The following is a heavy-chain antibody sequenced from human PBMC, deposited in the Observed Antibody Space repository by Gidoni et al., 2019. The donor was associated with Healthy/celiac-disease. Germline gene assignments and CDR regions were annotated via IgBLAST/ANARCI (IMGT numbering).Heavy chain of an antibody. Sequence: QVQLVQSGAEVKKPGAAVKVDCKAAGYTFTSYYINWVRQATGQVLEWMGWRNPNSGNTGYAQKFQGRVTMTRNTSISTAYMELSSLRSEDTAVYYCARGRYWNEGGYDYWGQGTLVTVSS. CDR1: GYTFTSYY. CDR2: RNPNSGNT. J-gene: IGHJ4*02. D-gene: IGHD1-1*01. V-gene: IGHV1-8*01. CDR3: ARGRYWNEGGYDY.